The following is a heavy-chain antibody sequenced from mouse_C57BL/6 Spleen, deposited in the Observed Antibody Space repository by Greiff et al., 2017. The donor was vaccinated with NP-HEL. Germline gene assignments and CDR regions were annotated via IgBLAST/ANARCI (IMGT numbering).Heavy chain of an antibody. CDR1: GFTFSDYG. V-gene: IGHV5-17*01. CDR2: ISSGSSTI. D-gene: IGHD2-3*01. CDR3: ASYDPFAY. Sequence: DVKLVESGGGLVKPGGSLKLSCAASGFTFSDYGMHWVRQAPEKGLEWVAYISSGSSTIYYADTVKGRFTISRDNAKNTLFLQMTSLRSEDTAMYYCASYDPFAYWGQGTLVTVSA. J-gene: IGHJ3*01.